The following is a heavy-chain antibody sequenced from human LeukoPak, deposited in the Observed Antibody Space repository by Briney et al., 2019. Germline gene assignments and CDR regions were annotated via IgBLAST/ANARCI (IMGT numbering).Heavy chain of an antibody. CDR3: ARDRCSGGGCYYYYMDV. D-gene: IGHD2-15*01. CDR2: ISASSTDI. Sequence: GGSLRLSCAASGFTFSDYHMSWIRQAPGKGLEWVSYISASSTDIHYPDSVKGRFTISRDNAKNSLYLQMNSLRAEDTAVYYCARDRCSGGGCYYYYMDVWGKGTTVTISS. CDR1: GFTFSDYH. V-gene: IGHV3-11*01. J-gene: IGHJ6*03.